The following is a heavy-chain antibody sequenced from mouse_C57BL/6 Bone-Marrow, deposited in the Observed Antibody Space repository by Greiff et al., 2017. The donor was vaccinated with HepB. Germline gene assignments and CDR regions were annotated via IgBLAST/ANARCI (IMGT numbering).Heavy chain of an antibody. J-gene: IGHJ2*01. D-gene: IGHD1-1*01. CDR2: IDPSDSYT. Sequence: VQLQQPGAELVMPGASVKLSCKASSYTFTSYWMHWVKQRPGQGLEWIGEIDPSDSYTNYNQKFKGKSTLTVDKSSSTAYMQLSSLTSEDSAVYYCARRVYYYGSSYFDYWGQGTTLTVSS. V-gene: IGHV1-69*01. CDR3: ARRVYYYGSSYFDY. CDR1: SYTFTSYW.